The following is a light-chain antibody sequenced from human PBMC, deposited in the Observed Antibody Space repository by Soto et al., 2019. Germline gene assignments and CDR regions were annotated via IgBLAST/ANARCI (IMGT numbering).Light chain of an antibody. CDR3: SSYTSSSTAV. V-gene: IGLV2-14*01. J-gene: IGLJ1*01. Sequence: VLTQPASVSGSPGQSITISCTGTSSDVGGYNYVSWYQQHPGKAPKLMIYDVSNRPSGVSNRFSGSKSGNTASLTISGLQAEDEADYYCSSYTSSSTAVFGTGTKVTVL. CDR2: DVS. CDR1: SSDVGGYNY.